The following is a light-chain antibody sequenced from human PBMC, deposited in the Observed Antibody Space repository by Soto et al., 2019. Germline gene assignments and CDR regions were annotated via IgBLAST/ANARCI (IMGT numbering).Light chain of an antibody. CDR2: DAS. J-gene: IGKJ4*01. CDR3: QQYNNWPRT. Sequence: ETVLTQSPGTLYLSPGERATLSCRASQSVDNDLAWYQQKPGQPPRLLIYDASTRATGIPARFSGSQSGTEFTLTISSLLSEDFAVYSCQQYNNWPRTFGGGTKVDIK. CDR1: QSVDND. V-gene: IGKV3D-15*01.